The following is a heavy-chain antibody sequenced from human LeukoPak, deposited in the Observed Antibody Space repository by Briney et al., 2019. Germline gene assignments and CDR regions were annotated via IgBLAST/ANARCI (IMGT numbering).Heavy chain of an antibody. V-gene: IGHV4-30-2*01. CDR3: ARDDAYDSSASYTH. D-gene: IGHD3-22*01. CDR1: GGSISSGRYS. J-gene: IGHJ4*02. Sequence: SETLSLTCAVSGGSISSGRYSWNWIRQPPGKGLEWIGYIYHSGSTYYNPSHKSRVTISVDRSKNQFSLKLSSVTAADTAVYYCARDDAYDSSASYTHWGQGTLVTVSS. CDR2: IYHSGST.